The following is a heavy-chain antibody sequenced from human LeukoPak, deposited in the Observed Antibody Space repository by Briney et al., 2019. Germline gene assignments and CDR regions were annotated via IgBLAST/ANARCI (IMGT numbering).Heavy chain of an antibody. CDR1: GFTFSSYE. V-gene: IGHV3-48*03. J-gene: IGHJ4*02. D-gene: IGHD2-15*01. CDR2: IGASGGPI. CDR3: ARRRSCSGGGCYSHFDY. Sequence: GGSLRLSCAASGFTFSSYEMNWVRQAPGKGLEWVSYIGASGGPIYYADSVEGRFTISRDNARNSLYLQMHSLRAEDTAVYYCARRRSCSGGGCYSHFDYWGQGTLVTVSS.